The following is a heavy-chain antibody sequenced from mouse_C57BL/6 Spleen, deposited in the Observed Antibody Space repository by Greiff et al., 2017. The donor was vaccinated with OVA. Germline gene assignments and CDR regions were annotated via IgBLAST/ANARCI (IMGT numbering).Heavy chain of an antibody. J-gene: IGHJ4*01. CDR2: IRSKSNNYAT. CDR3: VRENAMDY. V-gene: IGHV10-1*01. CDR1: GFSFNTYA. Sequence: EVKVVESGGGLVQPKGSLKLSCAASGFSFNTYAMSWVRQAPGKGLEWVARIRSKSNNYATYYADSVKDRFTISRDDSESMLYLQMNNLKTEDTAMYYCVRENAMDYWGQGTSVTVSS.